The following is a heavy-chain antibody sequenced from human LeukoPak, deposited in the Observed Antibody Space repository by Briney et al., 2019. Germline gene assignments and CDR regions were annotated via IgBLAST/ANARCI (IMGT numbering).Heavy chain of an antibody. CDR3: ARAHRYDYVWGSPPGRYYFDY. Sequence: PSETLSLTCTVSGGSISSSSYYWGWIRQPPGKGLEWIGNIYYSGSTYYNPSLKSRVTISVDTSKNQFSLKLSSVTAADTAVYYCARAHRYDYVWGSPPGRYYFDYWGQGTLVTVSS. CDR1: GGSISSSSYY. V-gene: IGHV4-39*07. CDR2: IYYSGST. J-gene: IGHJ4*02. D-gene: IGHD3-16*01.